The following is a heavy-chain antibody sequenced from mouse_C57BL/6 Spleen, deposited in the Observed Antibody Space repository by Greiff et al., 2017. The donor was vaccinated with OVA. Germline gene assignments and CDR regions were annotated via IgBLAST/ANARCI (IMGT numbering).Heavy chain of an antibody. CDR2: IRSKSNNYAT. Sequence: EVHLVESGGGLVQPKGSLKLSCAASGFSFNTYAMNWVRQAPGKGLEWVARIRSKSNNYATYYADSVKDRFTISRDDSESMLYLQMNNLKTEDTARYYCGSSSPYYAMDYWGQGTSVTVSS. J-gene: IGHJ4*01. CDR3: GSSSPYYAMDY. V-gene: IGHV10-1*01. CDR1: GFSFNTYA. D-gene: IGHD1-1*01.